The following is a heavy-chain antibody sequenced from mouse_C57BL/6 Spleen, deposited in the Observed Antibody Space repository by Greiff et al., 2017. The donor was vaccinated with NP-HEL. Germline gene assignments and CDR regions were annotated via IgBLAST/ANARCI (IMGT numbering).Heavy chain of an antibody. J-gene: IGHJ3*01. CDR3: ARDLDASFAY. V-gene: IGHV3-6*01. CDR1: GYSITSGYY. CDR2: ISYDGSN. Sequence: EVKLQESGPGLVKPSQSLSLTCSVTGYSITSGYYWNWIRQFPGNKLEWMGYISYDGSNNYNPSLKNRISITRDTSKNQFFLKLNSVTTEDTATYYCARDLDASFAYWGQGTLVTVSA.